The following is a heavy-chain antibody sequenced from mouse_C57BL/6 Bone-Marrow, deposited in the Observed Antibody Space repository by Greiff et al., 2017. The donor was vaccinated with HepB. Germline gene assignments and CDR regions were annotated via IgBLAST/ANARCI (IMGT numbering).Heavy chain of an antibody. V-gene: IGHV3-6*01. J-gene: IGHJ3*01. Sequence: EVKLMESGPGLVKPSQSLSLTCSVSGYSITSGYYWNWIRQFPGNKLEWMGYISYDGSNNYNPSLKNRISITRDTSKNQFVLKLNSVTTEDTATYYCGGFAYWGQGTLVTVSA. CDR1: GYSITSGYY. CDR3: GGFAY. CDR2: ISYDGSN.